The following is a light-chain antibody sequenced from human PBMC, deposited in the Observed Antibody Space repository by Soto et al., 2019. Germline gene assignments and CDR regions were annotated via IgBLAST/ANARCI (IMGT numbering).Light chain of an antibody. V-gene: IGLV2-8*01. CDR1: SSDIGAYDH. CDR2: SVS. Sequence: QSALTQPASVSGSPGQSITISCSGTSSDIGAYDHVAWFQQFPGKTPKLIIYSVSKRPSGVPDRFSGSKSGNTASLTVSGLQAEDEADYYCSSYAGSNNLVFGTGTKLTVL. J-gene: IGLJ1*01. CDR3: SSYAGSNNLV.